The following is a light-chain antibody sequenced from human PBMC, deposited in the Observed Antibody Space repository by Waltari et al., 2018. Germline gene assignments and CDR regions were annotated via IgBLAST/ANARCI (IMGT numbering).Light chain of an antibody. J-gene: IGKJ2*01. V-gene: IGKV1-39*01. CDR3: QENSRLPYT. CDR1: QSTSSY. CDR2: YAS. Sequence: DIQMIQSPSSLSASVGDRVTITCRASQSTSSYLNWYQQKPGKAPQLLIYYASSLQSGVPSRVSGSGSGTDFTLTISRLQPEDFATYYCQENSRLPYTFGQGTKVDIK.